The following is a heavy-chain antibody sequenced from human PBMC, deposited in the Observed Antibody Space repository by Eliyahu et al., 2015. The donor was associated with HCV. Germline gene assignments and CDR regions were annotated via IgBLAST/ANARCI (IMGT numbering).Heavy chain of an antibody. CDR1: GGSISSYY. J-gene: IGHJ4*02. Sequence: GGSISSYYWSWIRQPAGKGLEWIGRIYTSGSTNYNPSLKSRVTMSVDTSKNQFSLKLSSVTAADTAVYYCAAMYYYGSGSYYNENPHPPELKLDYWGQGTLVTVSS. CDR3: AAMYYYGSGSYYNENPHPPELKLDY. D-gene: IGHD3-10*01. CDR2: IYTSGST. V-gene: IGHV4-4*07.